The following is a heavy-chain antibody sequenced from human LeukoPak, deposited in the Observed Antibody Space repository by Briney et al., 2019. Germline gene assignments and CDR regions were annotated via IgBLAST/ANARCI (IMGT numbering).Heavy chain of an antibody. CDR1: GYTFTGYY. CDR3: ARDVGEYCSSTNCYASHY. D-gene: IGHD2-2*01. CDR2: ISPNSGGT. Sequence: ASVKVSCKASGYTFTGYYIHWVRQAPGQGLEWMGWISPNSGGTNYAQKFQGGVTMTRDTSITTAYMELSSLRSDDTAVYYCARDVGEYCSSTNCYASHYWGQGTLVTVSS. J-gene: IGHJ4*02. V-gene: IGHV1-2*02.